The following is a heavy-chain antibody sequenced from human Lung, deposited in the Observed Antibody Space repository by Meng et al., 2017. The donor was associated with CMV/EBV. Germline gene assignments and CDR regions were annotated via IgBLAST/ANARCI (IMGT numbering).Heavy chain of an antibody. CDR1: GFSLSTSEVG. D-gene: IGHD2-2*01. Sequence: QSPLKESAHNLVQPTQNLTLTFTFSGFSLSTSEVGVGWIRQPPGKALGWLAVIYWDDDKRYSPSLKSRLTITKDTSKNQVVLTLTNMDPVDTATYYCALFTRSWFDPWGQGTLVTVSS. J-gene: IGHJ5*02. CDR2: IYWDDDK. V-gene: IGHV2-5*02. CDR3: ALFTRSWFDP.